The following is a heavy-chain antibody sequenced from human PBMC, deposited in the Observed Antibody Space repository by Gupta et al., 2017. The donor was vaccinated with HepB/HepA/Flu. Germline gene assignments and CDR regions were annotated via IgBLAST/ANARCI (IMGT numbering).Heavy chain of an antibody. J-gene: IGHJ4*02. V-gene: IGHV4-39*01. CDR2: IYYSGST. D-gene: IGHD3-10*01. Sequence: QLQLQESGPGLVKPSETLSLTCTVSGGSISSRSYYWGWLRQPPGKGLEWIGSIYYSGSTYYNPSLKSRVTISVDTSKNQFSLKLSSVTAADTAVYYCASSIYYGSGSYGYFDYWGQGTLVTVSS. CDR3: ASSIYYGSGSYGYFDY. CDR1: GGSISSRSYY.